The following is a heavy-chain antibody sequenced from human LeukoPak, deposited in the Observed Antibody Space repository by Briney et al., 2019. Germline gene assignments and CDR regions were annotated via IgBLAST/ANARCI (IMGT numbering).Heavy chain of an antibody. CDR3: ARGGDSGSYEGLLYFDY. D-gene: IGHD1-26*01. CDR1: GGSFSGYY. V-gene: IGHV4-34*01. CDR2: INHSGST. J-gene: IGHJ4*02. Sequence: PSETLSLTCAVYGGSFSGYYWSWIRQPPGKGLEWIGEINHSGSTYYNPSLKSRVTISVDTSKNQFSLKLSSVTAADTAVYYCARGGDSGSYEGLLYFDYWGQGTLVTVSS.